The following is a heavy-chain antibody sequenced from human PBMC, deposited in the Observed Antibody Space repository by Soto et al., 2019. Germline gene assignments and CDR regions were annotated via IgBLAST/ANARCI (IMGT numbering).Heavy chain of an antibody. CDR3: ARAPGEYYYGSGDNWFDP. D-gene: IGHD3-10*01. Sequence: SETLSLTCAVYGGSFSGYYWSWIRQPPGKGLEWIGEINHSGSTNYNPSLKSRVTISVDTSKNQFSLKLSSVTAADTAVYYCARAPGEYYYGSGDNWFDPWGQGTLVTVSS. V-gene: IGHV4-34*01. CDR2: INHSGST. J-gene: IGHJ5*02. CDR1: GGSFSGYY.